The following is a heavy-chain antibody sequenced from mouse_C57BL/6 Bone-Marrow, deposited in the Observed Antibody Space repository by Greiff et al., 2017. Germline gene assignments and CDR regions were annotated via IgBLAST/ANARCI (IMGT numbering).Heavy chain of an antibody. CDR3: ARDWDVGRFAY. D-gene: IGHD4-1*01. V-gene: IGHV1-82*01. CDR1: GYAFSSSW. CDR2: IYPGDGDT. Sequence: QVQLKESGPELVKPGASVKISCKASGYAFSSSWMNWVKQRPGKGLEWIGRIYPGDGDTNYNGKFKGKATLTADKSSSTAYMQLRSLTSEDAAVYFCARDWDVGRFAYWGQGTLVTVSA. J-gene: IGHJ3*01.